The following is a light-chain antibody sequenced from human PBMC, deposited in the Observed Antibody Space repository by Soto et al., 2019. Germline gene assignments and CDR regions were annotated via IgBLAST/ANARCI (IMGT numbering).Light chain of an antibody. J-gene: IGKJ2*01. CDR1: QSVSSSY. CDR3: QQYGSSSFT. CDR2: ATS. Sequence: EIVLTQSPGTLSLSSGERATLSCRASQSVSSSYLAWYQQKPGQAPRLLVYATSSWATGISDRFSGSGSGTDFTLTISRLEPEDFAVYYCQQYGSSSFTFGRGTKLEIK. V-gene: IGKV3-20*01.